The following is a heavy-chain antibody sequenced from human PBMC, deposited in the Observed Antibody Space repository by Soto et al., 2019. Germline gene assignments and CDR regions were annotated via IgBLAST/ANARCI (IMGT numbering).Heavy chain of an antibody. CDR1: GGTFSSYA. D-gene: IGHD5-18*01. V-gene: IGHV1-69*13. CDR2: IISIFGTA. Sequence: SVKVSCKASGGTFSSYAISWVRQAPGQGLEWMGGIISIFGTANYAQKFQGRVTITADESSSTANMELSSLRSEDTAVYYCARGGYSSGSPWYYGRDVSGQGTTVSVAS. J-gene: IGHJ6*02. CDR3: ARGGYSSGSPWYYGRDV.